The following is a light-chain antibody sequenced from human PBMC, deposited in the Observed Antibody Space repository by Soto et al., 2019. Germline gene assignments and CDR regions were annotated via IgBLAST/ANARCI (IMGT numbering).Light chain of an antibody. Sequence: EIVLTQSPGTLSSSPGERATLSCRASESVSSNYLAWYQQRPGQVPRLLIYAASNRDRGIPDRFGGSGSGTDFALTVSRLEPEDLAVYYCQQYGSAPWTFGQGTKV. CDR3: QQYGSAPWT. J-gene: IGKJ1*01. CDR1: ESVSSNY. CDR2: AAS. V-gene: IGKV3-20*01.